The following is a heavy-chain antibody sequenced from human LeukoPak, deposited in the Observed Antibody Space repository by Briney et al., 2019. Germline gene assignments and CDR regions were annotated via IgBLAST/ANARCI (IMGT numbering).Heavy chain of an antibody. Sequence: GGSLRLSCAASGFIFSSHSMNWVRQAPGKGLEWVSSISSSGGDIHYADSLKGRFTISRDNAKNSLYLQVHSLRAEDTAVYYCARDPWGSWPYWGQGTLVTVSS. CDR1: GFIFSSHS. V-gene: IGHV3-21*06. D-gene: IGHD3-16*01. CDR3: ARDPWGSWPY. CDR2: ISSSGGDI. J-gene: IGHJ4*02.